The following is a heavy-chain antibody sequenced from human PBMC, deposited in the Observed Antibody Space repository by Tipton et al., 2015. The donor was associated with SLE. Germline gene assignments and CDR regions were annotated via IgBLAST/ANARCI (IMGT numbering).Heavy chain of an antibody. CDR1: GFTLSDYW. Sequence: SLRLSCAASGFTLSDYWMTWVRQAPGKGLEWVANINQDGSRKHYVDSVKGRFSIPRGNSRNTLYLQMNSLRAEDTAVYYCAKERSMAARGYFDYWGQGTLVSVSS. CDR2: INQDGSRK. J-gene: IGHJ4*01. D-gene: IGHD6-6*01. V-gene: IGHV3-7*03. CDR3: AKERSMAARGYFDY.